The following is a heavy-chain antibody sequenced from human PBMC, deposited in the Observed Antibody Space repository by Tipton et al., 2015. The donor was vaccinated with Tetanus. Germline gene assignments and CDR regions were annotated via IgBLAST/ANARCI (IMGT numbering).Heavy chain of an antibody. CDR3: ARLPKHYSASGST. J-gene: IGHJ5*02. V-gene: IGHV5-51*01. CDR1: GHNSRSYW. CDR2: IYSGDSDA. Sequence: QLVQSGAEVKKPAESLKMSCKISGHNSRSYWISWVRQMPGKGLEWMGIIYSGDSDATYSPSFQGQVTISLDKSTSTAYLQWSSLKASDSAIYFCARLPKHYSASGSTWGQGTQVTVSS. D-gene: IGHD3-10*01.